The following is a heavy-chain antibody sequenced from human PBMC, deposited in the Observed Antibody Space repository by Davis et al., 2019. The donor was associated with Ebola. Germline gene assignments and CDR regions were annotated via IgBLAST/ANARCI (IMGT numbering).Heavy chain of an antibody. CDR2: ISTGGGTI. J-gene: IGHJ6*02. D-gene: IGHD1-1*01. CDR1: GFTFSSYA. CDR3: AKSQLEGYYYGMDV. Sequence: GESLKISCAASGFTFSSYAMSWVRQAPGKGLEWVSGISTGGGTIYYYADSVKGRFTISRDTSTNTLYLQMNSLRAEDTALYYCAKSQLEGYYYGMDVWGQGTTVTVSS. V-gene: IGHV3-23*01.